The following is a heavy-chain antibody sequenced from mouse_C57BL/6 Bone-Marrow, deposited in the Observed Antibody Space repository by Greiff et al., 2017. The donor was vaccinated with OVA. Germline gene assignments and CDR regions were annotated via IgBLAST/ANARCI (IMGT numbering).Heavy chain of an antibody. CDR2: ISNLAYSI. V-gene: IGHV5-15*01. CDR3: ARLQDSGYFDY. CDR1: GFTFSDYG. J-gene: IGHJ2*01. Sequence: EVKLVEPGGGLVQPGGSLKLSCAASGFTFSDYGMAWVRQAPRKGPEWVAFISNLAYSIYYADTVTGRFTISRENAKNTLYLEMSSLRSEDTAMYYCARLQDSGYFDYWGQGTTLTVSS. D-gene: IGHD3-1*01.